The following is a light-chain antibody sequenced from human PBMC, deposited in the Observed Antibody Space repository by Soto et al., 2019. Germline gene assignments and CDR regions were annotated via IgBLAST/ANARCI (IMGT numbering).Light chain of an antibody. Sequence: DIQLTQSPSFLSASVGDRVTITCRASQGISSYLAWYQKKPGKAPKLLMYAASTLQSGVPSRFSGSGSGTEFTLTISSLQPEDFATYYCQQYNNWPPITFGQGTRLEIK. V-gene: IGKV1-9*01. CDR2: AAS. CDR1: QGISSY. J-gene: IGKJ5*01. CDR3: QQYNNWPPIT.